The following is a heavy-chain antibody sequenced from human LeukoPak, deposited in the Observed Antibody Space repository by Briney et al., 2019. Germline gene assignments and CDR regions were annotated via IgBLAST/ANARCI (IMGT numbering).Heavy chain of an antibody. Sequence: GRSLRLSCAASGFTFSSYAMHWVRQAPGKGLEWVAVISYDGSNKYYADSVRGRFTISRDNSKNTLYLQLSSLRAEDTAVYYCAKTSGGNYWGQGILVTVPS. CDR1: GFTFSSYA. V-gene: IGHV3-30-3*02. CDR3: AKTSGGNY. CDR2: ISYDGSNK. D-gene: IGHD4-23*01. J-gene: IGHJ4*02.